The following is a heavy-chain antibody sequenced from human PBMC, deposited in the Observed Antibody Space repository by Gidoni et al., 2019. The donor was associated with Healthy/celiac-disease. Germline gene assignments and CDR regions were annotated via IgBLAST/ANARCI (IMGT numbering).Heavy chain of an antibody. D-gene: IGHD3-16*01. CDR2: ISVSVGST. CDR1: GFAFSSYA. CDR3: AKGGMGWFDP. V-gene: IGHV3-23*04. Sequence: EVQLVESGGGVVQPGGALRLSCAASGFAFSSYAMSCVRQAPGNGLEWVSAISVSVGSTYYADSVKGRFTISRDNSKNTLYLQMNSLRAEDTAVYYCAKGGMGWFDPWGQGTLVTVSS. J-gene: IGHJ5*02.